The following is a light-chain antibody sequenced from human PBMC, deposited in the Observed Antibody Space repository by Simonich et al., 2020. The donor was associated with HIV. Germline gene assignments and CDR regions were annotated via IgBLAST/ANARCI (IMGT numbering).Light chain of an antibody. J-gene: IGKJ1*01. CDR3: QQYYITPHT. V-gene: IGKV4-1*01. CDR2: WAS. CDR1: QSVLYSSNNKNY. Sequence: DIVMNQSQDSLAVSLGESATINCKSSQSVLYSSNNKNYLAWYQQKPGQPPKLLIYWASNREFGVPDRFSGSVSETDFTLTISSLQAEDVAVYYCQQYYITPHTFGQGTKVEIK.